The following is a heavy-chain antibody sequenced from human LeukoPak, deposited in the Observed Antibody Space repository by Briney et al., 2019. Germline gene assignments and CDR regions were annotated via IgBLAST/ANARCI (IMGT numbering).Heavy chain of an antibody. Sequence: ASVKVSCKASGYTFTSYGIRWVRQAPGQGLEWMGWISAYNGNTNYAQKLQGRVTMTRNTSISTAYMELSSLRSEDTAVYYCARGKGSRENLDYWGQGTLVTVSS. J-gene: IGHJ4*02. CDR2: ISAYNGNT. CDR3: ARGKGSRENLDY. V-gene: IGHV1-18*01. CDR1: GYTFTSYG.